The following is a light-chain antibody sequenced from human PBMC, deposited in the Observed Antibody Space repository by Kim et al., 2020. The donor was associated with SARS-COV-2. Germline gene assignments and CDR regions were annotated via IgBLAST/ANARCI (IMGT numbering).Light chain of an antibody. CDR2: DAS. CDR1: QGIRSW. CDR3: QQANSFPLT. Sequence: ASVGDRVTITCRASQGIRSWLVWYQQKPGKAPKLLIYDASTLESGVPPRFSGSGSGTEFSLTISSLQPEDFATYFCQQANSFPLTFGGGTKVDIK. J-gene: IGKJ4*01. V-gene: IGKV1-12*01.